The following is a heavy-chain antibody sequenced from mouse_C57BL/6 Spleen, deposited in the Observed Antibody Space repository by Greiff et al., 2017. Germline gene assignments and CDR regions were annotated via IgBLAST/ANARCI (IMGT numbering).Heavy chain of an antibody. CDR3: TDYDGSSFLY. V-gene: IGHV1-15*01. D-gene: IGHD1-1*01. CDR1: GYTFTDYE. J-gene: IGHJ2*01. CDR2: IDPETGGT. Sequence: QVQLQQSGAELVRPGASVTLSCKASGYTFTDYEMHWVKQTPVHGLEWIGAIDPETGGTAYNQKFKGKAILTADKSSSTAYMELRSLTSEDSAVYYCTDYDGSSFLYWGQGTTLTVAS.